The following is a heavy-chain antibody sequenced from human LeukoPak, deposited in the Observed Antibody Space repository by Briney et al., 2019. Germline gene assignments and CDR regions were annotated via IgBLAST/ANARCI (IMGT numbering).Heavy chain of an antibody. J-gene: IGHJ3*02. Sequence: GRSLRLSCAASGFTFSDHAMHWVRQAPGEGLVWVSRINSDGSSTSYADSVKGRFTISRDNAKNTLYLQMNSLRAEDTAVYYCARDVYYGSGSYSNDAFDIWGQGTMVTVSS. CDR2: INSDGSST. CDR1: GFTFSDHA. D-gene: IGHD3-10*01. CDR3: ARDVYYGSGSYSNDAFDI. V-gene: IGHV3-74*01.